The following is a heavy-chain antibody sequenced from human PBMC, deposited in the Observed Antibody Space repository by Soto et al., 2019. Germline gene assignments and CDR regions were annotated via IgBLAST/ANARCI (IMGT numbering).Heavy chain of an antibody. J-gene: IGHJ6*02. CDR3: ARTYYDFWSGYGQYGMDV. Sequence: ASVKVSCKASGYTFTGYYMHWVRQAPGQGLEWMGWINPNNGGTNYAQKFQGWVTMTRDTSISTAYMELSRLRSDDTAVYYCARTYYDFWSGYGQYGMDVWGQGTTVTVSS. CDR2: INPNNGGT. CDR1: GYTFTGYY. V-gene: IGHV1-2*04. D-gene: IGHD3-3*01.